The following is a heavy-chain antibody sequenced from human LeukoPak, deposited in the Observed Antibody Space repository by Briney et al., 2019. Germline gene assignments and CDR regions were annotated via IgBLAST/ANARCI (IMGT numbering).Heavy chain of an antibody. Sequence: ASVKVSCKASGGTFSSYAISWVRQAPGQGLEWMGWISAYNGNTNYAQKLQGRVTMTTDTSTSTAYMELRSLRSDDTAVYYCARDSQAVATGYWGQGTLVTVSS. CDR3: ARDSQAVATGY. CDR1: GGTFSSYA. D-gene: IGHD6-19*01. CDR2: ISAYNGNT. J-gene: IGHJ4*02. V-gene: IGHV1-18*01.